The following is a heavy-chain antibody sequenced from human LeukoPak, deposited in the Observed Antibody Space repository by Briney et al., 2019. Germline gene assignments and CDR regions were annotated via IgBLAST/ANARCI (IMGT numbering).Heavy chain of an antibody. CDR1: GGTFSSYA. J-gene: IGHJ4*02. D-gene: IGHD5-24*01. Sequence: SVKVSCKASGGTFSSYAISWVRQAPGQGREWMGGIIPILGTAKYTQKFQGRVTITADESTSTAYMELSSLRSEDAAVYYCARGGSRMATISVADYWGQGTLVTVSS. V-gene: IGHV1-69*01. CDR3: ARGGSRMATISVADY. CDR2: IIPILGTA.